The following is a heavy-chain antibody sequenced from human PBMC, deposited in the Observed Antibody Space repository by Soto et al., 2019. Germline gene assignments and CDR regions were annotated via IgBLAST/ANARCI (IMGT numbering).Heavy chain of an antibody. Sequence: ASVKVSCKASGGTFSSYTISWVRQAPGQGLEWMGRIIPILGIANYAQKFQGRVTITADKSTSTAYMELSSLRSEDTAVYYCARGQQHFWSRYELGFDYWGQGTLVTVSS. CDR1: GGTFSSYT. CDR2: IIPILGIA. CDR3: ARGQQHFWSRYELGFDY. J-gene: IGHJ4*02. D-gene: IGHD3-3*02. V-gene: IGHV1-69*02.